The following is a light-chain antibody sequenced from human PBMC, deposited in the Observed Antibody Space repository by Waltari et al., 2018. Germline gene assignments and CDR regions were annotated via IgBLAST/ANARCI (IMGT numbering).Light chain of an antibody. CDR1: QSVDDY. CDR3: QQRRNWPPT. Sequence: VLTQSPATLSLSPGERATLSCRGSQSVDDYMAWYQQKPGQSPRLLIYDASNRATGIPIRFSGSGFGTDFTLTISSLEPDDFAHYYCQQRRNWPPTFGQGTKVEIK. J-gene: IGKJ1*01. V-gene: IGKV3-11*01. CDR2: DAS.